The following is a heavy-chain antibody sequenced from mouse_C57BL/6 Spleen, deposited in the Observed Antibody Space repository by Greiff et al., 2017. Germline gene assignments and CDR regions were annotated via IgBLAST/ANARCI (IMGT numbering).Heavy chain of an antibody. CDR3: ARGATVGAMDY. Sequence: VQLQQSGAELARPGASVKLSCKASGYTFTSYGISWVKQRPGQGLEWIGEIYPRSGNTYYNEKFKGKATLTADKSSSTAYMKLRSLTSEDSAVYSCARGATVGAMDYWGQGTSVTVSS. J-gene: IGHJ4*01. V-gene: IGHV1-81*01. CDR1: GYTFTSYG. CDR2: IYPRSGNT. D-gene: IGHD1-1*01.